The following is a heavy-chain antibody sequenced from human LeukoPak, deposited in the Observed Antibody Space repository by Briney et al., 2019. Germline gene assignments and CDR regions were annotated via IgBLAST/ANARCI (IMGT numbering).Heavy chain of an antibody. CDR3: ARRTGSGGSRYGAFDI. CDR1: GGSISSGGYS. D-gene: IGHD2-15*01. V-gene: IGHV4-30-2*02. CDR2: IYHSGST. J-gene: IGHJ3*02. Sequence: SETLSLTCAVSGGSISSGGYSWSWIRQPPGKGLEWIGYIYHSGSTYYNPSLKSRVTISVDRSKNQFSLKLSSVTAADTAVYYCARRTGSGGSRYGAFDIWGQGTMVTVSS.